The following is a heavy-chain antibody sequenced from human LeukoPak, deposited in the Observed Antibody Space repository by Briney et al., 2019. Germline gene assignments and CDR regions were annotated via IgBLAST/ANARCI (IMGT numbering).Heavy chain of an antibody. V-gene: IGHV3-48*03. CDR2: ISVGGTTI. CDR3: ARDEIGGSDSGYFDL. CDR1: GFTFSSYE. D-gene: IGHD5-12*01. Sequence: QAGGSLRLSCATSGFTFSSYEVNWVRQAPGKGLEWISYISVGGTTIYYADSVKGRFTISRDNAKNSLYLQMNSLRAEDTAVYYCARDEIGGSDSGYFDLWGRGTLVTVSS. J-gene: IGHJ2*01.